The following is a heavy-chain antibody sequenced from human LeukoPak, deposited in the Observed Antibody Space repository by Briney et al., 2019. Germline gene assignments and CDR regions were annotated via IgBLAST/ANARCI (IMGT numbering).Heavy chain of an antibody. J-gene: IGHJ6*03. V-gene: IGHV4-4*07. D-gene: IGHD6-6*01. CDR3: ARVESSIAARYYYIDV. Sequence: SETLSLTCTVSGGSISSYYWSWIGQPAGQDLEWMGRICTSGSTMYNPSLKSRVTMSVDTSKTQFSLKLSSVTAADTAVYYCARVESSIAARYYYIDVWGKGTTVTVSS. CDR2: ICTSGST. CDR1: GGSISSYY.